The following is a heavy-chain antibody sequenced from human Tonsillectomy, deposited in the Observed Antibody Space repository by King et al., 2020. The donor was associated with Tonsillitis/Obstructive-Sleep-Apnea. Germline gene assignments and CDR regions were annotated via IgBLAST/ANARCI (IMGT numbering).Heavy chain of an antibody. V-gene: IGHV3-23*04. D-gene: IGHD1-26*01. J-gene: IGHJ2*01. CDR2: ISGSGGST. CDR3: AMPPGSVVGATLCYFYL. Sequence: VQLVESGGGLVQPGGSLRLSCAASGFTFSSYAMNWVRQAPGKGLEWVSAISGSGGSTYYADSVKGRLTISRDNSKNTLYLQMNSLRAEDTAVYYCAMPPGSVVGATLCYFYLGGRGTLVTLSS. CDR1: GFTFSSYA.